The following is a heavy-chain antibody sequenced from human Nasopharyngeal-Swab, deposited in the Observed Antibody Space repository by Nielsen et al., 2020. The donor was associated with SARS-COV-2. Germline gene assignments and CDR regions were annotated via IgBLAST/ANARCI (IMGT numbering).Heavy chain of an antibody. V-gene: IGHV3-53*04. D-gene: IGHD4-11*01. J-gene: IGHJ4*02. CDR3: ARADYSNYPPYFDY. CDR2: IYSGGST. CDR1: GFTFDDYG. Sequence: GGSLRLSCAASGFTFDDYGMSWVRQVPGKGLEWVSGIYSGGSTYYADSVKGRFTISRHNSKNTLYLQMNSLRAEDTAVYYCARADYSNYPPYFDYWGQGTLVTVSS.